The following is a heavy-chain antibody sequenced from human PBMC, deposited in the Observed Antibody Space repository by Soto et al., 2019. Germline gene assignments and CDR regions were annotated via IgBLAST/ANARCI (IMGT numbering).Heavy chain of an antibody. J-gene: IGHJ3*02. CDR2: ISWDGGST. CDR1: GFTFDDYT. V-gene: IGHV3-43*01. Sequence: EVQLVESGGVVVQPGGSLRLSCAASGFTFDDYTMHWLRQAPGKGLEWVSLISWDGGSTYYADSVKGRFTISRDNSKNSLYLQMNSLRTEDTALYYCAKAGPPTIFGAGDAFDIWGQGTMVTVSS. CDR3: AKAGPPTIFGAGDAFDI. D-gene: IGHD3-3*01.